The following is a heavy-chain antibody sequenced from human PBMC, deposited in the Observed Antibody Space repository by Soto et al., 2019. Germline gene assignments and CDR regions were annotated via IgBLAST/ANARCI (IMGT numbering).Heavy chain of an antibody. J-gene: IGHJ6*02. CDR3: AREGTYKNYYYYGMDV. D-gene: IGHD1-1*01. CDR2: ISYSGST. Sequence: PSETLSLTCTVSGGSISSYYWNWIRQPPGKGLEWIGYISYSGSTNYNPSLKSRVTISVDTSKNQLSLKLSSVTAADTAVYYCAREGTYKNYYYYGMDVWGQGTTVTVSS. V-gene: IGHV4-59*01. CDR1: GGSISSYY.